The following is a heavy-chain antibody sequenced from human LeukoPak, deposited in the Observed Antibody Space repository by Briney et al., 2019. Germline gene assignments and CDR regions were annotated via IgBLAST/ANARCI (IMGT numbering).Heavy chain of an antibody. J-gene: IGHJ5*02. Sequence: GESLKISCKGSGYSFTNSWIGWVRQMPGKGLELMGIINPADSEIRYSPSFQGQVTISVDKSISTAYLQWSSLKASDTAMYYCARLKGVLAASVGNWFDPWGQGTLVTVSS. CDR3: ARLKGVLAASVGNWFDP. CDR2: INPADSEI. CDR1: GYSFTNSW. V-gene: IGHV5-51*01. D-gene: IGHD3-3*02.